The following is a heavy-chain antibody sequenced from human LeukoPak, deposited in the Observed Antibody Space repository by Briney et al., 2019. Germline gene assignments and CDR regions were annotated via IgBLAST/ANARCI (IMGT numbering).Heavy chain of an antibody. CDR3: ARDPNTYSNYYYMDV. Sequence: VASVKVSCKASGYTFTSYGISWVRQAPGQGLEWMGWISAYNGNTNYAQKLQGRVTMTTDTSTSTAYMELRSLRSDDTAVYYCARDPNTYSNYYYMDVWGKGTTVTVSS. CDR1: GYTFTSYG. V-gene: IGHV1-18*01. D-gene: IGHD4-11*01. CDR2: ISAYNGNT. J-gene: IGHJ6*03.